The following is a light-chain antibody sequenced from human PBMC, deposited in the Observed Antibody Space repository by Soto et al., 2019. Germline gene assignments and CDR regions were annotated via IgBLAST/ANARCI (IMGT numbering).Light chain of an antibody. CDR3: QEYNNWPWT. Sequence: EIVMTQSPATLSVSPGERATLSCRASQSVSSNLAWYQQKPGQAPWLLIYGASTRATGIPARFSGSGSGTEFTLTISSLQSEDFEVYYCQEYNNWPWTFGQGTKVEIK. J-gene: IGKJ1*01. V-gene: IGKV3-15*01. CDR1: QSVSSN. CDR2: GAS.